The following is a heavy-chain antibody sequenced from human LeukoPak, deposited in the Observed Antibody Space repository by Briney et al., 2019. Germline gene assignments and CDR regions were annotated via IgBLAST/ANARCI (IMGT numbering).Heavy chain of an antibody. Sequence: GASVKVSCRAVGYTFTSHYMHWVRQAPGQGLEWMGIINPSGGSPSYAQKIQGRVTMTRDTSTSTVYMELSSLRSEDTAVYYCARVSVGATYFRAFAIWGQGTMVTVSS. CDR2: INPSGGSP. D-gene: IGHD1-26*01. CDR3: ARVSVGATYFRAFAI. CDR1: GYTFTSHY. V-gene: IGHV1-46*01. J-gene: IGHJ3*02.